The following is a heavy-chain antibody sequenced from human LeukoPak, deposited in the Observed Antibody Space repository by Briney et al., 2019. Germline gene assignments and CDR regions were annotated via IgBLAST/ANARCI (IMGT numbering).Heavy chain of an antibody. V-gene: IGHV3-53*01. J-gene: IGHJ6*03. D-gene: IGHD4-23*01. Sequence: PGGSLRLSCAASGFTDSSNYMSWVRQAPGKGLEWVSVIYSGGSTYYADSVKGRFTISRDNSKNTLYLQMNSLRAEDTAVYYCARSTVVTGRYYYYYMDVWGKGTTVTVS. CDR2: IYSGGST. CDR1: GFTDSSNY. CDR3: ARSTVVTGRYYYYYMDV.